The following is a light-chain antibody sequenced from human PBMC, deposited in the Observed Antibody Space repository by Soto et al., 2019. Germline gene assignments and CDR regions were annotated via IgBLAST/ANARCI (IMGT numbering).Light chain of an antibody. CDR1: SSNIGNNY. CDR3: ASWDDSLNGPV. V-gene: IGLV1-47*01. J-gene: IGLJ3*02. Sequence: QPVLTQPPSASVTPGQWVTISCSGSSSNIGNNYVFWYQQFPGMAPKLLIYRNNQRPSGVPDRFSGSKSGTSASLAIAGLRSEDESDYYCASWDDSLNGPVFGGGTKVTVL. CDR2: RNN.